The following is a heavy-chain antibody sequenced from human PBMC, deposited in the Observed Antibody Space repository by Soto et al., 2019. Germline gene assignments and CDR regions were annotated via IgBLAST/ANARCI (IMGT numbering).Heavy chain of an antibody. Sequence: QVQLVQSGAEVKKPGSSVKVSCKASGGTFGSYAISWVRLAPGQGPEWVGRIIPVVGATKYAQKFQGRVTTTADESTSTAYMDLSSLTSEATAVYYCARDLSPLVPSTMNYFDLWGQGTLVTVSS. CDR3: ARDLSPLVPSTMNYFDL. V-gene: IGHV1-69*11. D-gene: IGHD2-2*01. CDR1: GGTFGSYA. CDR2: IIPVVGAT. J-gene: IGHJ4*02.